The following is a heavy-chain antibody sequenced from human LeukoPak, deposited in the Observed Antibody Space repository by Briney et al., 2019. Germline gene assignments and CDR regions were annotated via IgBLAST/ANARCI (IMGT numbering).Heavy chain of an antibody. V-gene: IGHV3-23*01. CDR2: ISGSGGST. CDR3: AKDRSCTNDICHGDFDY. D-gene: IGHD2-8*01. CDR1: ESPFSSFA. Sequence: GGSLRLSCPPPESPFSSFALGWAPQAPGKGLGWASSISGSGGSTYSADSVKGRFTISRDNSKNTLYLQMNSLRAEDTALYYCAKDRSCTNDICHGDFDYWGQGTLVTVSS. J-gene: IGHJ4*02.